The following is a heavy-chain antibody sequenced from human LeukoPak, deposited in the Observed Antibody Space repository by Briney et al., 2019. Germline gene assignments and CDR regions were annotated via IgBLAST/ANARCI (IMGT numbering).Heavy chain of an antibody. CDR2: VTGSGGDT. CDR1: GFTFSNYA. J-gene: IGHJ5*01. CDR3: ARDQPRNNNNW. V-gene: IGHV3-23*01. Sequence: GGSLRLSCAASGFTFSNYAMSWVRQTPGKGLECVSVVTGSGGDTYYTGSVNGRFTISRDNSKNTLYLQMNSLRAEDTAVYDCARDQPRNNNNW. D-gene: IGHD2/OR15-2a*01.